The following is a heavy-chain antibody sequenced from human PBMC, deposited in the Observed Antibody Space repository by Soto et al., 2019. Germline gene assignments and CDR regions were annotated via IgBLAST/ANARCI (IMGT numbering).Heavy chain of an antibody. Sequence: SETLSLTCTVSCGSISSYYWSWIRQPPGKGLEWIGYIYYSGSTNYNPSLKSRVTISVDTSKNQFSLKLSSVTAADTAVYYCARVVGATTAIDYWGQGTLVTVSS. CDR2: IYYSGST. V-gene: IGHV4-59*01. J-gene: IGHJ4*02. CDR1: CGSISSYY. CDR3: ARVVGATTAIDY. D-gene: IGHD1-26*01.